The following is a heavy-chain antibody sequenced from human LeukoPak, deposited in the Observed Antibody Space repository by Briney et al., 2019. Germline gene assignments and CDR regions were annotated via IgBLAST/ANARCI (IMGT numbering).Heavy chain of an antibody. CDR2: ISGSGGST. D-gene: IGHD3-10*01. CDR3: AKDVDGSGSYSIFDY. V-gene: IGHV3-23*01. Sequence: GGSLRLSCAASGFTFSSYAMSWVRQAPGKGLEWVSAISGSGGSTYYADSVKGRFTISRDNSKNTLYLQMNSLRAEDTAVYYCAKDVDGSGSYSIFDYWGQGTLVTVSS. J-gene: IGHJ4*02. CDR1: GFTFSSYA.